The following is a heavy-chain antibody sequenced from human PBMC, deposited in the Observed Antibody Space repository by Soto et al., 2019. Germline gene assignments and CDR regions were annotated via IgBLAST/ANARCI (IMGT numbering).Heavy chain of an antibody. Sequence: QVHLVQSGAEVKKPGASVKVAFKCYGYTFTSYGITWVRQAPGRGLEWMGWISAHNGNTDYAQKVQGRVTVTRDTSTSTAYMELRSLRSDDTAVYYCARGRYGDYWGQGALVTLPS. CDR3: ARGRYGDY. V-gene: IGHV1-18*01. CDR1: GYTFTSYG. J-gene: IGHJ4*02. CDR2: ISAHNGNT. D-gene: IGHD1-1*01.